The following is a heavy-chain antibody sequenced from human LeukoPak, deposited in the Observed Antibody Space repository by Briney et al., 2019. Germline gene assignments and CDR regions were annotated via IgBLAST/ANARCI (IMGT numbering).Heavy chain of an antibody. CDR3: ARDYYGSGSHWFDP. V-gene: IGHV3-21*01. J-gene: IGHJ5*02. Sequence: GGSLRLSCAASGFTFSSYSMNWVRQAPGKGLEWGSSISSSSSYIYYADSVKGRFTISRDNAKNSLYLQMNSLRAEDTAVYYCARDYYGSGSHWFDPWGQGTLVTVSS. D-gene: IGHD3-10*01. CDR1: GFTFSSYS. CDR2: ISSSSSYI.